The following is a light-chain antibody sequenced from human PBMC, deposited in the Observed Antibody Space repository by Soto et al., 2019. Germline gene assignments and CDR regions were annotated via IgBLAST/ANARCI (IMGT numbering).Light chain of an antibody. CDR2: EGS. CDR1: SSDIGSYNV. CDR3: CSYAGSNTYV. V-gene: IGLV2-23*01. Sequence: QSALTQPASVSGSPGQSISISCTGTSSDIGSYNVVTWYQQYPGKAPKLMIYEGSKRPSGVPTRFSGSKSGNTASLTISGLQAEDEADYYCCSYAGSNTYVFGSGTKLTVL. J-gene: IGLJ1*01.